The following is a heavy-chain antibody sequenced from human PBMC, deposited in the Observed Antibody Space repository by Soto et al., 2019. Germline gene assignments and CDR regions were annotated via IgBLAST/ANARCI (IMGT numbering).Heavy chain of an antibody. V-gene: IGHV3-23*01. D-gene: IGHD2-21*01. CDR3: PAHDGIRSSQSVTEV. Sequence: GKGLEWVSASRGSGGSTYYADSVKRRFTISRDNSKNTLYLQMHSLRAEDTAVFYCPAHDGIRSSQSVTEVRGKRST. J-gene: IGHJ6*03. CDR2: SRGSGGST.